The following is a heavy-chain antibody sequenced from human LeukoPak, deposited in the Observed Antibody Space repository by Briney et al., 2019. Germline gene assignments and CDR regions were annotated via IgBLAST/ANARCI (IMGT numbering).Heavy chain of an antibody. CDR2: IYYSGST. D-gene: IGHD6-19*01. CDR1: GGSISSSIYY. V-gene: IGHV4-39*01. Sequence: SETLSLTCTVSGGSISSSIYYWGWIRQPPGKGLEWIGSIYYSGSTYYNLSLKSRVTISVDTSKNQFSLKLSSVTAADTAVYYCARSSIAVAGPYYFDYWGQGTLVTVSS. CDR3: ARSSIAVAGPYYFDY. J-gene: IGHJ4*02.